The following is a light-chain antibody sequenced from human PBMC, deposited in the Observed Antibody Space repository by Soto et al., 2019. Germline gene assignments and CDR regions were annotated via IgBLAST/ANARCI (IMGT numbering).Light chain of an antibody. CDR2: GNN. CDR1: SSNIGAGYG. J-gene: IGLJ1*01. CDR3: QSYDSSLNYV. V-gene: IGLV1-40*01. Sequence: QSVLTQPPSVSGAPGQRVTISCTGSSSNIGAGYGVHWYQQLPGTAPKLLIYGNNNRPSGVPDRFSGSKSGTSASLAITGLQAEDEADYYCQSYDSSLNYVFGIGTKVTVL.